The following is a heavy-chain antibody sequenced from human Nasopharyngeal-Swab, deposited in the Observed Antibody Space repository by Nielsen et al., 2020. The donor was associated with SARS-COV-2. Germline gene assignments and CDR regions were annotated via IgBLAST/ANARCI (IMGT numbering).Heavy chain of an antibody. V-gene: IGHV3-30-3*01. CDR1: GFTINSFA. CDR2: ISYDGNNK. D-gene: IGHD3-10*01. Sequence: GASLQISCAASGFTINSFAMHWVRQAPGKGLEWVAVISYDGNNKYYADSVKGRFTISRDNSKNTVYPQMNSLRPEDTAVYYCARDVASGFGELFPLLRGLDIWGHGTTVTVSS. J-gene: IGHJ6*02. CDR3: ARDVASGFGELFPLLRGLDI.